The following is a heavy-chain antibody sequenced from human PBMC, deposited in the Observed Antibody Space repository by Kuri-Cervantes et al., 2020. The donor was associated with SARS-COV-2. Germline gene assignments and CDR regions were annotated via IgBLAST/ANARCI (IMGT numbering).Heavy chain of an antibody. D-gene: IGHD2-2*01. CDR3: AKTSEKYQLLFSVEYYFDF. Sequence: GESLKISCAASGFTFSSYDMHWVRQATGKGLEWVSAIGTAGDTYYPGSVKGRFTISRENAKNSLYLQMNSLRAEDTAVYYCAKTSEKYQLLFSVEYYFDFWGQGTLVTVSS. CDR1: GFTFSSYD. J-gene: IGHJ4*02. V-gene: IGHV3-13*01. CDR2: IGTAGDT.